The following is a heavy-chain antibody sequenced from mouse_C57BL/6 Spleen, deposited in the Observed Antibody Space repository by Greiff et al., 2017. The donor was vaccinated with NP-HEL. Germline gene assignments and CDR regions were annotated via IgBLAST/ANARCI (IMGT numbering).Heavy chain of an antibody. CDR3: ARVDYYGSKYFDY. J-gene: IGHJ2*01. CDR2: INPGSGGT. Sequence: QVQLKQSGAELVRPGTSVKVSCKASGYAFTNYLIEWVKQRPGQGLEWIGVINPGSGGTNYNEKFKGKATLTADKSSSTAYMQLSSLTSEDSAVYFCARVDYYGSKYFDYWGQGTTLTVSS. V-gene: IGHV1-54*01. CDR1: GYAFTNYL. D-gene: IGHD1-1*01.